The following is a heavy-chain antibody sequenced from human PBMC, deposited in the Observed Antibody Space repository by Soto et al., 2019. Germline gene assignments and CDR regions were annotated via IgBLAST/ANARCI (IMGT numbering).Heavy chain of an antibody. D-gene: IGHD6-19*01. Sequence: GGSLRLSCAASGFTFDDYAMHWVRQAPGKGLEWVSGISWNSGSIGYADSVKGRFTISRDNAKNSLYLQMNSLRAEDTALYYCAKDMRSSGWSDAFDIWGQGTMVTV. CDR1: GFTFDDYA. CDR2: ISWNSGSI. V-gene: IGHV3-9*01. CDR3: AKDMRSSGWSDAFDI. J-gene: IGHJ3*02.